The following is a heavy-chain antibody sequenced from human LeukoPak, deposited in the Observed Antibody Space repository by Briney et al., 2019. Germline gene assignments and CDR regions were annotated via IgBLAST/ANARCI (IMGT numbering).Heavy chain of an antibody. CDR2: IKSQGGGGTR. CDR1: GLIFRDAW. D-gene: IGHD2-21*01. J-gene: IGHJ5*02. V-gene: IGHV3-15*01. CDR3: THISSVPDRFTS. Sequence: GGSLRLSCEVYGLIFRDAWVSWVRQAPGKGLEWVGRIKSQGGGGTRDYGAPVKGRFSISRADSRNTIYLQMKSLKTEDTGIYYCTHISSVPDRFTSWGQGTLVTVSS.